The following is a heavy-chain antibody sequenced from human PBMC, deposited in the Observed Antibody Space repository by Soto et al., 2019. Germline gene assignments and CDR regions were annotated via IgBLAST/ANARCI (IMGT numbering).Heavy chain of an antibody. CDR1: GGSFSGYY. J-gene: IGHJ4*02. CDR2: INHSGST. Sequence: PSETLSLTCAVYGGSFSGYYWSWIRQPPGKGLEWIGEINHSGSTNYNPSLKSRVTISVDTSKNQFSLKLSSVTAADTAVYYCAKDFHYDILTGYEDYWGQGTLVTVSS. V-gene: IGHV4-34*01. D-gene: IGHD3-9*01. CDR3: AKDFHYDILTGYEDY.